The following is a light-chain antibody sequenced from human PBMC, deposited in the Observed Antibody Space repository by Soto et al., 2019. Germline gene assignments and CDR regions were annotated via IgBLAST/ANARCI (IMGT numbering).Light chain of an antibody. J-gene: IGKJ4*01. Sequence: DIQMTQSPSTLSASVGDRVTITCRASQSISIYVNWYHQKPGEAPILLIYAGSSLQSGVPSRFGGSGSGTDFTLTITSLQPEDFATYYCQQSYSTPTFGGGTKVDIK. CDR2: AGS. V-gene: IGKV1-39*01. CDR1: QSISIY. CDR3: QQSYSTPT.